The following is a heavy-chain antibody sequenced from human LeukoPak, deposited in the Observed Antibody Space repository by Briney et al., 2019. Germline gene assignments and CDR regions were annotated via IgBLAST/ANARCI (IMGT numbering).Heavy chain of an antibody. Sequence: ASVKVSCKASGYTFTSYDINWVRQATGQGLEWMGWMNPNSGNTGYAQKFQGRVTMTRNTSISTAYMELSSLRSEDTAVYYCATSDPRQFSIDYWGQGTLVTVSS. V-gene: IGHV1-8*01. CDR1: GYTFTSYD. CDR3: ATSDPRQFSIDY. D-gene: IGHD6-19*01. CDR2: MNPNSGNT. J-gene: IGHJ4*02.